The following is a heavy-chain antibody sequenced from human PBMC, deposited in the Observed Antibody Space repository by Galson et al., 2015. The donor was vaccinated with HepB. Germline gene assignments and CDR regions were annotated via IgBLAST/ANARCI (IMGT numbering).Heavy chain of an antibody. D-gene: IGHD3-10*01. CDR2: IWYDGSNK. CDR1: GFTFSSYG. Sequence: SLRLSCAASGFTFSSYGMHWVRQAPGKGLEWVAVIWYDGSNKYYADSVKGRFTISRDNSKNTLYLQMNSLRAEDTAVYYCASSRIGVRGVIIPLFDYWGQGTLVTVSS. J-gene: IGHJ4*02. CDR3: ASSRIGVRGVIIPLFDY. V-gene: IGHV3-33*01.